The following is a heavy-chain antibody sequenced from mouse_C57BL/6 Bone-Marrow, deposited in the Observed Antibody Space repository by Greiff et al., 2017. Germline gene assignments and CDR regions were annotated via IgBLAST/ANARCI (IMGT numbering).Heavy chain of an antibody. CDR1: GYTFTSYW. D-gene: IGHD1-1*01. CDR3: ARSRSYYGIFAY. J-gene: IGHJ3*01. Sequence: VQLQQPGAELVKPGATVTLSCKASGYTFTSYWMHWVKQRPGQGLEWIGMIHPNSGSTNYNEKFKSKATLTVDKSSRTAYMQLSSLTSEDSAVYYCARSRSYYGIFAYWGQGTPVTVSA. V-gene: IGHV1-64*01. CDR2: IHPNSGST.